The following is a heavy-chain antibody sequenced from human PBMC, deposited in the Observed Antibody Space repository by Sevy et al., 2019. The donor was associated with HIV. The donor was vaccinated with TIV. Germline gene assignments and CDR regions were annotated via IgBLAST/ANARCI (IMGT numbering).Heavy chain of an antibody. Sequence: GGSLRLSCAVSGFMFRTYAMSWVRQAPGKGLEWVSGISGSGGSTYYADSVKGRFTIFRDNSKNTLYLQMDTLRVEDSAIYYCAKDLQRGNSPYSFDSWGQGTLVTVSS. CDR3: AKDLQRGNSPYSFDS. D-gene: IGHD1-26*01. CDR1: GFMFRTYA. J-gene: IGHJ4*02. CDR2: ISGSGGST. V-gene: IGHV3-23*01.